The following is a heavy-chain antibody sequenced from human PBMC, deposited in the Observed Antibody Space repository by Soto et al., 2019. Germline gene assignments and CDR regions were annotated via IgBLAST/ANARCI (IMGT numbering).Heavy chain of an antibody. CDR1: GGTFSSYA. D-gene: IGHD3-22*01. CDR3: ASKEGTMIVVVPYYYYGMDV. J-gene: IGHJ6*02. CDR2: IVPIFGTA. V-gene: IGHV1-69*13. Sequence: SVKVSCKASGGTFSSYAISWVRQAPGQGLEWMGGIVPIFGTANYAQKFQGRVTITADESTSTAYMELSSLRSEDTAVYYCASKEGTMIVVVPYYYYGMDVWGQGTTVTVSS.